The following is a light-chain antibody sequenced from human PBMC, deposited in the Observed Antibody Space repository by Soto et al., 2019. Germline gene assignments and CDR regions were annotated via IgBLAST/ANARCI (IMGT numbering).Light chain of an antibody. CDR3: QQYNKWPPYT. V-gene: IGKV3-15*01. Sequence: EIVMTQSPATLSVSPGERATLSCRASQSVSSNLAWYQQKPGQAHRLLIYGASTRATGIPARFSGSGSGTEFTLTISSLQSEDFAVYYCQQYNKWPPYTFGQGTKLEMK. CDR1: QSVSSN. J-gene: IGKJ2*01. CDR2: GAS.